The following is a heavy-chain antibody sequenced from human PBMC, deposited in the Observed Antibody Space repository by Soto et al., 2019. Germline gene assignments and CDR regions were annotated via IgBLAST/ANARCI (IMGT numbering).Heavy chain of an antibody. V-gene: IGHV4-4*02. J-gene: IGHJ4*02. CDR1: GGSISSNNW. CDR3: ARVYSGSYSDS. D-gene: IGHD1-26*01. Sequence: QVQLQESGPGLVKPSGTLSLTCAVSGGSISSNNWWSWVRQPPGKGLEWIGEIFHSGSTYYSPSLKSGVTISVDKSKNHFSLNLTSVTAADTAVYYCARVYSGSYSDSWGQGTLVTVSS. CDR2: IFHSGST.